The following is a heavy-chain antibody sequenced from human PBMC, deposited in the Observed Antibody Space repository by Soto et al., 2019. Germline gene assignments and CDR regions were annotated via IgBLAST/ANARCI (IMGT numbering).Heavy chain of an antibody. CDR2: INAGNGNT. CDR1: GYTFTNYA. D-gene: IGHD3-10*01. CDR3: ARDMGFGLSDY. Sequence: QVQLVQSGVEVKKPGASVKVSCKASGYTFTNYAIDWVRQAPGQRLEWMGWINAGNGNTKYSQKFLGRVTITRDTSASTAYMALSSLRSEDTAVYYCARDMGFGLSDYWGQGILVTVSS. J-gene: IGHJ4*02. V-gene: IGHV1-3*01.